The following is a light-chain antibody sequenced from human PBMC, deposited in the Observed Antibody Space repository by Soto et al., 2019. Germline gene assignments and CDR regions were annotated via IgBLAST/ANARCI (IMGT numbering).Light chain of an antibody. CDR3: SSYTSSRAYV. CDR1: SSDVGGYNY. J-gene: IGLJ1*01. Sequence: QSVLTQPASVSGSPGQSITISCTGTSSDVGGYNYVSWYQQQSGKAPKLMIHEVSNRPSGVSNRFSGSKSGKTASLTISGLQAEDEADYYCSSYTSSRAYVFGIGTKLTVL. V-gene: IGLV2-14*01. CDR2: EVS.